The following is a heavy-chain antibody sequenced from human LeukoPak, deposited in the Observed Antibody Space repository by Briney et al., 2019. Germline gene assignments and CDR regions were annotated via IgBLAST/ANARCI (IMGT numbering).Heavy chain of an antibody. J-gene: IGHJ6*02. Sequence: GESLKISCKGSGYSFTSYWIGWVRQMPGKGLEWMGIIYPGDSDTRYSPSFQGQATISADKSISTAYLQWSSLKASDTAMYYCARLHYGGNSFYYYGMDVWGQGTTVTVSS. D-gene: IGHD4-23*01. CDR3: ARLHYGGNSFYYYGMDV. V-gene: IGHV5-51*01. CDR1: GYSFTSYW. CDR2: IYPGDSDT.